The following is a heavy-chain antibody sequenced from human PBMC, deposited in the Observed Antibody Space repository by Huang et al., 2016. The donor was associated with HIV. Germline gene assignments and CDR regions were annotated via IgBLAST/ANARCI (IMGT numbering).Heavy chain of an antibody. J-gene: IGHJ4*02. D-gene: IGHD2-15*01. Sequence: QVRLQESGPGLVRPSETLSLTCNVSGGSINKYYWSWIRQSPGKGLEWIGDIYYTGSTNYSPSLKSRVTILQDSSKDQCSLKLSSVTAADTAVYYCARAFPAGALDYWGQGTLVTVSS. CDR1: GGSINKYY. CDR2: IYYTGST. V-gene: IGHV4-59*01. CDR3: ARAFPAGALDY.